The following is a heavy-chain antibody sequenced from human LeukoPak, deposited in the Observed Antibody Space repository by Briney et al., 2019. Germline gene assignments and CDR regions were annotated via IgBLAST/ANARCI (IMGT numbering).Heavy chain of an antibody. CDR1: GFTFSSYW. J-gene: IGHJ4*02. CDR3: VRASTTVPNLLDY. V-gene: IGHV3-74*01. Sequence: GGSLRLSCAASGFTFSSYWMHWVRHTPGKGLVWVSRIKGDGSDTLYADSVKGRFTVSRDNSKNTLYLQTSSLGADDTAVYYCVRASTTVPNLLDYWGQGALVSVSS. D-gene: IGHD4-17*01. CDR2: IKGDGSDT.